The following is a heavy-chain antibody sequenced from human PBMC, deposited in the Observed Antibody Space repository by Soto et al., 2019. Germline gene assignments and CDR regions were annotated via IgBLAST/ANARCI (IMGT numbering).Heavy chain of an antibody. D-gene: IGHD3-22*01. CDR2: ISAYNGNT. CDR1: GYTFTIYG. CDR3: ARDLNVEYYYDSSGYDYDAFDI. V-gene: IGHV1-18*01. J-gene: IGHJ3*02. Sequence: GSVKVACKASGYTFTIYGISWVRQAPGQRLEWMGWISAYNGNTNYAQKLQGRVAMTTDTSTSTAYMELRSLRSDDTAVYYCARDLNVEYYYDSSGYDYDAFDIWGQGTMDSVS.